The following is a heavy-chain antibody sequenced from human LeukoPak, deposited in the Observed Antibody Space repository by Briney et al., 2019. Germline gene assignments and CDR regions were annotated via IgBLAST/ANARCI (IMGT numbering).Heavy chain of an antibody. Sequence: PSETLSLTCTVSGGSISSYYWSWIRQPPGKGLEWIGYIYYSRSTNYNPSLKSRVTISVDTSKNQFSLKLSSVTAADTAVYYCARAFNRRNYKDAFDIWGQGTMVTVSS. V-gene: IGHV4-59*08. CDR1: GGSISSYY. J-gene: IGHJ3*02. CDR3: ARAFNRRNYKDAFDI. D-gene: IGHD1-1*01. CDR2: IYYSRST.